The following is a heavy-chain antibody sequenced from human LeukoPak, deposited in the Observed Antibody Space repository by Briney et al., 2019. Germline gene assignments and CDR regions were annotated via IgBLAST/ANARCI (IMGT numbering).Heavy chain of an antibody. CDR2: ISAAGDT. J-gene: IGHJ4*02. V-gene: IGHV3-13*01. CDR1: GFAFSSYD. D-gene: IGHD2-21*02. Sequence: GGSLRLSCAASGFAFSSYDMHWVRQATGKGLEWVSAISAAGDTYYLDSVKGRFTISRENVKNSLYLQMNSLRAGDTAVYYCVALGDRIYWGQGTLVTVSS. CDR3: VALGDRIY.